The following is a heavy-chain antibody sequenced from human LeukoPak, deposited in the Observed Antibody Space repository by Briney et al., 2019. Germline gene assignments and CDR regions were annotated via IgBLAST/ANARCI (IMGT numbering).Heavy chain of an antibody. Sequence: ASVKVSCKASGYTFTDYYIHWVRQAPGQGLEWLGWIYPNSGGTNYAQKFQGRVTMTRDTSISAAYMELTRLRSDDTAMYYCARHGVSGVAFDIWGQGTMVTVSS. CDR3: ARHGVSGVAFDI. CDR1: GYTFTDYY. D-gene: IGHD2-8*01. J-gene: IGHJ3*02. V-gene: IGHV1-2*02. CDR2: IYPNSGGT.